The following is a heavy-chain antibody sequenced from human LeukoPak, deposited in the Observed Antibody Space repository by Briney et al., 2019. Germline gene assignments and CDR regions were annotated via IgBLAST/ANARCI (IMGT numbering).Heavy chain of an antibody. V-gene: IGHV4-38-2*01. D-gene: IGHD3-10*01. Sequence: PGGSLRLSCAASGFTFSRYGMHWVRQPPGKGLEWIGSIYYSGSTYYNPSLKSRVTISVDTSKNQFSLKLSSVTAADTAVYYCARMTYYYGSGTLDYWGQGALVTVSS. CDR3: ARMTYYYGSGTLDY. CDR2: IYYSGST. CDR1: GFTFSRYG. J-gene: IGHJ4*02.